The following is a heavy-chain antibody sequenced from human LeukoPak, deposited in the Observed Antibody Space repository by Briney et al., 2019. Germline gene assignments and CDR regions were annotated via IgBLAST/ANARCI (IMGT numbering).Heavy chain of an antibody. V-gene: IGHV3-15*01. Sequence: PGGSLRLSCAASGFTFSNAWMSWVRQAPGKGLEWVGRIKSKTDGGTTDYAAPVKGRFTISRDDSKNTLYLQMNSLKTEDTAVYYCTTRFSWNPYDAFDIWGQGTMVTVSS. CDR1: GFTFSNAW. CDR2: IKSKTDGGTT. J-gene: IGHJ3*02. D-gene: IGHD1-1*01. CDR3: TTRFSWNPYDAFDI.